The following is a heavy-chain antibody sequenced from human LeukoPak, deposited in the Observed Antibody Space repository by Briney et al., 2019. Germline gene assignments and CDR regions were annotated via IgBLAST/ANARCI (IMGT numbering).Heavy chain of an antibody. D-gene: IGHD6-19*01. V-gene: IGHV4-30-2*01. CDR3: ASRIAVAGTLSHFQH. J-gene: IGHJ1*01. Sequence: SETLYLTCAVSGGSISSGGYSWSWIRQPPGKGLEWIGYIYHSGSTYYNPSLKSRVTISVDRSKNQFSLKLSSVTAADTAVYYCASRIAVAGTLSHFQHWGQGTLVTVSS. CDR2: IYHSGST. CDR1: GGSISSGGYS.